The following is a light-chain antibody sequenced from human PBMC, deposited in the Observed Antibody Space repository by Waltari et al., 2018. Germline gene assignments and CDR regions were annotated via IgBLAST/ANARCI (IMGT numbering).Light chain of an antibody. CDR3: CSFATNSIVI. CDR2: EVN. CDR1: GSDVGSYNL. Sequence: QSALTQPASVSGSPGQSITISCSGTGSDVGSYNLVSWYQQHPGKAPKLIIYEVNMRPSGVSDRFSGSKSGVTAPLTISGLQAEDEAVYFCCSFATNSIVIFGGGTKLTVL. V-gene: IGLV2-23*02. J-gene: IGLJ2*01.